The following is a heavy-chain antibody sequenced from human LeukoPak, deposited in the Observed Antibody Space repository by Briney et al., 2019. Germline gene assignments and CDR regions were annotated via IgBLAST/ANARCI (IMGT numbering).Heavy chain of an antibody. CDR1: GGSISSGDYY. CDR2: IYYSGST. Sequence: SQTLSLTCTVSGGSISSGDYYWSWIRQPPGKGLEWIGYIYYSGSTYYNPSLKSRVTISVDTSKNQSSLKLSSVTAADTAVYYCARAEHDYGDYYFDYWGQGTLVTVSS. V-gene: IGHV4-30-4*01. CDR3: ARAEHDYGDYYFDY. D-gene: IGHD4-17*01. J-gene: IGHJ4*02.